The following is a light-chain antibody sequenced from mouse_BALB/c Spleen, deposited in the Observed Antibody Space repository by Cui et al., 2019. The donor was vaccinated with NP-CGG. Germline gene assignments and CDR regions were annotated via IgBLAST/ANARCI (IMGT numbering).Light chain of an antibody. CDR2: GTN. J-gene: IGLJ1*01. CDR3: ALWYSNHWV. V-gene: IGLV1*01. Sequence: QAVVNQESALTTSPGETVTLTSRSNTGAVTTSNYANWVQEKPDHLFTGLIGGTNNRVPGVPARFSGSLIGDKAALTITGAQTEDESIYFCALWYSNHWVFGGGTKLTVL. CDR1: TGAVTTSNY.